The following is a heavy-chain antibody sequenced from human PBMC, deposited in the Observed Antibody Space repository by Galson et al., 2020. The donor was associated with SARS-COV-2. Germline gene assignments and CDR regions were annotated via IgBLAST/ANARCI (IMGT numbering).Heavy chain of an antibody. D-gene: IGHD3-22*01. CDR1: GGTISSYY. Sequence: SETLSLTCTASGGTISSYYWSWIRQPPGKGLEWIGYIYYSGSTNYNPSLKSRVTISVDTSKNQFSLKLSSVTAADTAVYYCARGEMYYDSSGYGNDAFEIWGHGTMVTISS. CDR2: IYYSGST. CDR3: ARGEMYYDSSGYGNDAFEI. V-gene: IGHV4-59*01. J-gene: IGHJ3*02.